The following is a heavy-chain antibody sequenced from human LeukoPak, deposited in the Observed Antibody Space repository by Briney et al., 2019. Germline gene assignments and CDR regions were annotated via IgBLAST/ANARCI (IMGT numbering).Heavy chain of an antibody. J-gene: IGHJ6*03. CDR2: INPSGGST. CDR1: EYTFTGYY. Sequence: ASVKVSCKASEYTFTGYYMHWVRQAPGQGLEWMGIINPSGGSTSYAQKFQGRVTMTRDMSTSTVYTELSSLRSEDTAVYYCARDLRNYYYYYYMDVWGKGTTVTVSS. CDR3: ARDLRNYYYYYYMDV. V-gene: IGHV1-46*01.